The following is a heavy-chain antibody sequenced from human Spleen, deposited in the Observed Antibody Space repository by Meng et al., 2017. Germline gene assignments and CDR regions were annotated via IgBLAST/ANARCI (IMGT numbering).Heavy chain of an antibody. CDR1: GFTFSDYY. CDR2: MSSSGNSI. D-gene: IGHD3-22*01. CDR3: VRDDAGLGYGMDV. J-gene: IGHJ6*02. Sequence: GGSLRLSCGASGFTFSDYYMTWIRQAPGKGLEWLADMSSSGNSIYYADSVQGRFTISRDNAKNSLYLQMNSLRVDDTAVYYCVRDDAGLGYGMDVWGQGTTVTVSS. V-gene: IGHV3-11*04.